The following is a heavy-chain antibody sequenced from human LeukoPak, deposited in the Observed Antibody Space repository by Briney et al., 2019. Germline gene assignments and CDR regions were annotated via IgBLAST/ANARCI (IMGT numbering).Heavy chain of an antibody. J-gene: IGHJ4*02. V-gene: IGHV3-23*01. CDR2: ISSSGGST. D-gene: IGHD6-19*01. Sequence: GGSLRLSCAASGFTFSSDAMRWVRQAPGKGLEWVSAISSSGGSTYYADSVRGRFIISRDTSKNTVSLQMNSLRAEDTAVYYCAGDKTTGGWYEFDYWGQGTLVTVSS. CDR3: AGDKTTGGWYEFDY. CDR1: GFTFSSDA.